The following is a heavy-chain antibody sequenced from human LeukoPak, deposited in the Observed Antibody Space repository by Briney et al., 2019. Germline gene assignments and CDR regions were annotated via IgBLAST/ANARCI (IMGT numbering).Heavy chain of an antibody. J-gene: IGHJ4*02. CDR1: GFPFNNYG. CDR3: AKGPLRGTAAAIDY. CDR2: ISYDGRNK. D-gene: IGHD2-2*01. V-gene: IGHV3-30*18. Sequence: GSLRLSFAASGFPFNNYGLHRVRPAPGKGLEGVAVISYDGRNKHYPDSVKGRFTISRDISTDTLWLQMDSLRTEDTAVYYCAKGPLRGTAAAIDYWGQGTLVTVSS.